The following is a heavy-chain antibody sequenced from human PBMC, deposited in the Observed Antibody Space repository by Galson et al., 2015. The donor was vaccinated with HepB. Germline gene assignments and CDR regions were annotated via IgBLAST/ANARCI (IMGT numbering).Heavy chain of an antibody. CDR3: ARPGYSSYGLDV. V-gene: IGHV5-51*01. D-gene: IGHD2-15*01. CDR1: GYSFTTNW. CDR2: IFPADSDT. Sequence: QSGAEVKKPGESLKISCKGFGYSFTTNWIAWVRQMPGKGLEWMGNIFPADSDTRYSPSFQGQVTISADKSINTAYLQWSSLKASDTAMYYCARPGYSSYGLDVWGQGTTVTVSS. J-gene: IGHJ6*02.